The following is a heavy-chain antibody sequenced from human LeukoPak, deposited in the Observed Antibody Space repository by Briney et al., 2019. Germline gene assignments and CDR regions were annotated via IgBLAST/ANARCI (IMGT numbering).Heavy chain of an antibody. D-gene: IGHD3-10*01. V-gene: IGHV3-30*18. J-gene: IGHJ6*04. Sequence: GGSLRLSCAASGFTFSNAWMSWVRQAPGKGLEWVAVISYDGSNKYYADSVKGRFTISRGNSKNTLYLQMNSLRAEDTAVYYCAKDLSMVRGVIIYYYGMDVWGKGTTVTVSS. CDR3: AKDLSMVRGVIIYYYGMDV. CDR2: ISYDGSNK. CDR1: GFTFSNAW.